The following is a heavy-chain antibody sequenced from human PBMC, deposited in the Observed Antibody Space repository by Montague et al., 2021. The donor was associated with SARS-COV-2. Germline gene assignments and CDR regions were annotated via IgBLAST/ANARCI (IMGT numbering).Heavy chain of an antibody. V-gene: IGHV4-4*07. Sequence: SETLSLTCTVSGGSISSYYWNWIRQSAGKGLEWIGRIYTSGSTNYDPSLKSRVTMSVDTSKNPFSLKLSSVTAADTAVYYCARGALFYDSSGYYSDAFDIWGQGTMVTVSS. CDR3: ARGALFYDSSGYYSDAFDI. J-gene: IGHJ3*02. D-gene: IGHD3-22*01. CDR2: IYTSGST. CDR1: GGSISSYY.